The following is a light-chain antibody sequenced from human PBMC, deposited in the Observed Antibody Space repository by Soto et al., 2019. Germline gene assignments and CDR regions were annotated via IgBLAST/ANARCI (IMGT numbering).Light chain of an antibody. CDR2: GNK. CDR3: QSYDSSLSALFV. J-gene: IGLJ1*01. CDR1: TSDIGAGYD. V-gene: IGLV1-40*01. Sequence: QPVLTQPPSVSGAPGQRVTISCTGSTSDIGAGYDVHWYQQLPGTAPKLLIYGNKNRPSGVPDRFSGSKSGTSASLAITGLQAEDEADYYCQSYDSSLSALFVFGTGTKLTVL.